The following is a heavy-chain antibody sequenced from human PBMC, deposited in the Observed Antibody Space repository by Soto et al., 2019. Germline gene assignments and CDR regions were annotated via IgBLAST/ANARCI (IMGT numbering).Heavy chain of an antibody. CDR3: ARDRGSYGMDV. Sequence: QVQLQESGPGLVKPSQTLSLTCSVSGDSISGGYYWSWIRQHPGKGLEWIGYVSPIGTPYYSPSLSGRVSISMHTSKNQLSLEVRSVSAADTAVYYCARDRGSYGMDVWAKVPRSPSP. J-gene: IGHJ6*02. CDR2: VSPIGTP. V-gene: IGHV4-31*03. CDR1: GDSISGGYY.